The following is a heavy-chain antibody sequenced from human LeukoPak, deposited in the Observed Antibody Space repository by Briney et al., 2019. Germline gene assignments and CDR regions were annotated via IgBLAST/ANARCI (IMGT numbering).Heavy chain of an antibody. D-gene: IGHD4-23*01. Sequence: SETLSLTCTVSGGSISGYYWNWIRQPPGKGLEWIGHIYYSGSTNYNPSLKSRVTISVDTSKNHFSLKLSSVTAADTAVYYCARRGGHGGSFDYWGQGTLVTVSS. CDR3: ARRGGHGGSFDY. CDR2: IYYSGST. V-gene: IGHV4-59*08. CDR1: GGSISGYY. J-gene: IGHJ4*02.